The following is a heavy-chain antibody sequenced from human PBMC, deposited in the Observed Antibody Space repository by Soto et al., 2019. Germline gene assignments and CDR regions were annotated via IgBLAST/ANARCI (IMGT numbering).Heavy chain of an antibody. D-gene: IGHD3-10*01. V-gene: IGHV2-5*02. CDR1: GFSLSTTGVG. Sequence: QITLKESGPTLVRPTQTLTLTCTFSGFSLSTTGVGVGWIRQPPGKALEWLALIYWDDDKRYSPSLKSRLTLTKDTSKNEVILTMTNMDPVDTATDYCAQRLRDYGLGRERANYFDPGGQGTRVTVSS. J-gene: IGHJ5*02. CDR3: AQRLRDYGLGRERANYFDP. CDR2: IYWDDDK.